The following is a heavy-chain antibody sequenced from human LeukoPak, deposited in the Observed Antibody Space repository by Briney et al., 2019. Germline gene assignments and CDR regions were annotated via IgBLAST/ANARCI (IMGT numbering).Heavy chain of an antibody. Sequence: GGSLRLSCAASGFTFSSYAMSWVRQAPGKGLEWVSAISGSGGSTYYADSVKGRFTISRDDSKNTLYLQMNSLRAEDTAVYYCAKGGGSYSTPLDYWGQGTLVTVSS. D-gene: IGHD1-26*01. CDR2: ISGSGGST. CDR1: GFTFSSYA. CDR3: AKGGGSYSTPLDY. J-gene: IGHJ4*02. V-gene: IGHV3-23*01.